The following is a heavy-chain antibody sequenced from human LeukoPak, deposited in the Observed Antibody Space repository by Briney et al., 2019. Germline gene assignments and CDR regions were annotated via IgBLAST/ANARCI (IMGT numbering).Heavy chain of an antibody. CDR3: ARDREGSGWPAYYFDY. V-gene: IGHV3-33*01. D-gene: IGHD6-19*01. CDR1: GFTFSSYG. J-gene: IGHJ4*02. Sequence: GGSLRLSCAASGFTFSSYGRHWVRQAPGKGLEWVAVIWYDGSNKYYADSVKGRFTISRDNSKNTLYLQMNSLRAEDTAVYYCARDREGSGWPAYYFDYWGQGTLVTVYS. CDR2: IWYDGSNK.